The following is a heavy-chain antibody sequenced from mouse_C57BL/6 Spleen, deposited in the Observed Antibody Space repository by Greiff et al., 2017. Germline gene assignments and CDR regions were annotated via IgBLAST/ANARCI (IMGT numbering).Heavy chain of an antibody. CDR2: IDPENGDT. Sequence: EVHLVESGAELVRPGASVKLSCTASGFNIKDDYMHWVKQRPEQGLEWIGWIDPENGDTEYASKFQGKATITADTSSNTAYLQLSSLTSEDTAVYYCTTLGSDYWGQGTTLTVSS. CDR3: TTLGSDY. CDR1: GFNIKDDY. V-gene: IGHV14-4*01. J-gene: IGHJ2*01.